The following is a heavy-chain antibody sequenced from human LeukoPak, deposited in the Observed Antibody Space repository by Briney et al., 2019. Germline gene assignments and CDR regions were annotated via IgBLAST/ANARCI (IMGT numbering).Heavy chain of an antibody. CDR1: GGSISSGDYY. CDR3: ARAEIRGGIAVARYGMDV. Sequence: PSETLSLTCTVSGGSISSGDYYWSWIRQPPGKGLEWIGYIYYSGGTYYNPSLKSRVTISVDTSKNQFSLKLSSVTAADTAVYYCARAEIRGGIAVARYGMDVWGQGTTVTVSS. J-gene: IGHJ6*02. D-gene: IGHD6-19*01. V-gene: IGHV4-30-4*01. CDR2: IYYSGGT.